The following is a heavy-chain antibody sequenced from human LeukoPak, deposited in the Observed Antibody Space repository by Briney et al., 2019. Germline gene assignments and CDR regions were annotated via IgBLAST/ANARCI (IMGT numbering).Heavy chain of an antibody. CDR3: ARDSGTYHTLNS. V-gene: IGHV4-38-2*02. D-gene: IGHD1-26*01. J-gene: IGHJ5*02. Sequence: SETLSLTCAVSGYSISSGFYWGWIRQTPGKGPEWIASMFHSGGTYYNPSLKTRVAISVDTSKNQFSLKLTSVTAADTAIYYCARDSGTYHTLNSWGQGTLVTVPS. CDR2: MFHSGGT. CDR1: GYSISSGFY.